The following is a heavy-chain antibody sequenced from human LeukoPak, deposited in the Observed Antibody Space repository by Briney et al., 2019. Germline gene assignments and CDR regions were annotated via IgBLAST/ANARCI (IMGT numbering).Heavy chain of an antibody. CDR1: GGSFSGYY. CDR2: INHSGST. CDR3: ARAVTMIVVDNFDY. V-gene: IGHV4-34*01. J-gene: IGHJ4*02. Sequence: SETLSLTCAVYGGSFSGYYWSWIRQPPGKGLEWIGEINHSGSTNYNPSLKSRVTISVDTSKNQFSLKLSPVTAADTAVYYCARAVTMIVVDNFDYWGQGTLVTVSS. D-gene: IGHD3-22*01.